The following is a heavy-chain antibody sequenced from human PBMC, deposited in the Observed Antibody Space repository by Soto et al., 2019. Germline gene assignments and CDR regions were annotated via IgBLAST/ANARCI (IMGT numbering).Heavy chain of an antibody. J-gene: IGHJ6*02. V-gene: IGHV3-23*01. CDR2: ISGSGGST. CDR3: AKDLLRYFDSHYYYYGMDV. CDR1: GFTFSSYA. Sequence: GGSLRLSCAASGFTFSSYAMSWVRQAPGKGLEWVSAISGSGGSTYYADSVKGRFTISRDNSKNTLYLQMNSLRAEDTAVYYCAKDLLRYFDSHYYYYGMDVWGQGTTVTVSS. D-gene: IGHD3-9*01.